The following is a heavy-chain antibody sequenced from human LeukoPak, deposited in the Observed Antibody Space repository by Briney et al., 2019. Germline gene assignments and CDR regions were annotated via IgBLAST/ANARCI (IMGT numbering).Heavy chain of an antibody. CDR3: ESGWDNYYYRSGYYYAARYYVGV. Sequence: SETLSLTCTVSGCSISSYYWSWIRQPPGKGLEWIGYIYYSGSTNYNPSLKSRVTISVDTSKNQFSLKLSSVTAADTAVYYCESGWDNYYYRSGYYYAARYYVGVWGKGTTVTVSS. V-gene: IGHV4-59*01. CDR2: IYYSGST. J-gene: IGHJ6*03. D-gene: IGHD3-22*01. CDR1: GCSISSYY.